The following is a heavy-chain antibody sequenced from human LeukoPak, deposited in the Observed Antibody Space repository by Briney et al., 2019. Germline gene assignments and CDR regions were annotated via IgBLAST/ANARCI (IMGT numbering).Heavy chain of an antibody. J-gene: IGHJ4*02. CDR1: GFTFGDYA. V-gene: IGHV3-49*04. D-gene: IGHD6-6*01. Sequence: GRSLRLSCTASGFTFGDYAMNWVRQAPGKGLEWVGFIRNKAYGGTTEYAASVKGRFTISRDDSKSIAYLQMNSLKTEDTAVYYCTSFLIDTSSSGGIDYWGQGALVTVSS. CDR3: TSFLIDTSSSGGIDY. CDR2: IRNKAYGGTT.